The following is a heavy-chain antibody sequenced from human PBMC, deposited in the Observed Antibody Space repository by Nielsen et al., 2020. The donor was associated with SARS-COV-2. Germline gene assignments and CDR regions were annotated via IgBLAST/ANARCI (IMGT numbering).Heavy chain of an antibody. V-gene: IGHV1-2*06. Sequence: ASVKVSCKASGYTFTGYYMHWVRQAPGQGLEWMGRINPNSGGTNYAQKFQGRVTMTRDTSISTAYMELSRLRSDDTAVYYCARGSITYSSSWPYFDYWGQGTLVTVSS. J-gene: IGHJ4*02. D-gene: IGHD6-13*01. CDR1: GYTFTGYY. CDR3: ARGSITYSSSWPYFDY. CDR2: INPNSGGT.